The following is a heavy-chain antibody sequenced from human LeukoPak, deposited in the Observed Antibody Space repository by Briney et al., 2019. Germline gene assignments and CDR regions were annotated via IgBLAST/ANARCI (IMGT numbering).Heavy chain of an antibody. CDR2: IIPILNIT. V-gene: IGHV1-69*04. J-gene: IGHJ4*02. CDR3: ARDDDRAREIDY. D-gene: IGHD3-22*01. CDR1: GYTFTAYY. Sequence: SVKVSCKASGYTFTAYYKHWVRQAPGQGLEWMGRIIPILNITHYAQKFQGRVTIAADKSTSTAYMELSSLRSEDTAVYYCARDDDRAREIDYWGQGTLVTVSS.